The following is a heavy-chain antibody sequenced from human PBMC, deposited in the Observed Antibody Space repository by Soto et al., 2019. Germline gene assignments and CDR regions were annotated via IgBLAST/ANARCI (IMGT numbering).Heavy chain of an antibody. CDR2: ISGSDDST. V-gene: IGHV3-23*01. CDR1: GFTFSIYG. J-gene: IGHJ6*03. Sequence: GGSLRLSCAGSGFTFSIYGMSWVRQAPGKGLEWVSGISGSDDSTYYADSVRGRFTISRDDSKNMLYLQMNGLRAEDTAVYFCAKGFSEKSHRMDVWGKGTTVTVSS. CDR3: AKGFSEKSHRMDV. D-gene: IGHD3-3*01.